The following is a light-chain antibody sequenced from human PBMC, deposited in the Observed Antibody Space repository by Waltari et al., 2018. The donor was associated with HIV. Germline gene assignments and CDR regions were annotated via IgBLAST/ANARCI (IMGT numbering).Light chain of an antibody. CDR1: GLAAKS. CDR3: QVWDVKSGHVV. J-gene: IGLJ2*01. Sequence: YVLTQTPSVSVAPGQTARISCEGSGLAAKSVHWYQQKPGQAPVMVIYNDRERASQVPGRMSGSKSGNTATLTIDRVEAADESDFHCQVWDVKSGHVVFGGGTKLTV. V-gene: IGLV3-21*02. CDR2: NDR.